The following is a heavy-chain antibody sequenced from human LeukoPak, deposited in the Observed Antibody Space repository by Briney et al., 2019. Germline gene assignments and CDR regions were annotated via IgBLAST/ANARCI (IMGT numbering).Heavy chain of an antibody. CDR1: GYTFTGYY. Sequence: ASVKVSCKASGYTFTGYYMHWVRQAPGQGLEWMGWINPNSGGTNYAQKFQGRVTMTRDTSISTAYKELSRLRSDDTAVYYCARAMNSTYYDFWSGPPIYYYYGMDVWGQGTTVTVSS. D-gene: IGHD3-3*01. CDR3: ARAMNSTYYDFWSGPPIYYYYGMDV. V-gene: IGHV1-2*02. CDR2: INPNSGGT. J-gene: IGHJ6*02.